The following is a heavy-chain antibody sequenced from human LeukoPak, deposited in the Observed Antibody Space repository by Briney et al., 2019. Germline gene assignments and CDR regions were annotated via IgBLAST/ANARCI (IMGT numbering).Heavy chain of an antibody. J-gene: IGHJ4*02. D-gene: IGHD2-2*01. CDR2: ISYDGSNK. V-gene: IGHV3-30*18. Sequence: GGSLRLSCAASGFTFSSYWMSWVRQAPGKGLEWVAVISYDGSNKYYADSVKGRFTISRDNSKNTLYLQMNSLRAEDTAVYYCAKEGNYQLLFVYWGQGTLVTVSS. CDR3: AKEGNYQLLFVY. CDR1: GFTFSSYW.